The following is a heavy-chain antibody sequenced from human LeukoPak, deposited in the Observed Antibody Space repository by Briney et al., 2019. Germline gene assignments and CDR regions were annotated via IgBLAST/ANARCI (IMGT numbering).Heavy chain of an antibody. J-gene: IGHJ6*03. D-gene: IGHD1-26*01. Sequence: SETLSLTCIVSGGSITSYYWSWIRQSPEKGLEWIGYKYYSGSTKYNPSLQSRATISIDTSKKQFSLKLSSVTAADTAVYYCARVRGSSGSYEYYHYMDVWGKGTTVTISS. CDR3: ARVRGSSGSYEYYHYMDV. CDR1: GGSITSYY. V-gene: IGHV4-59*12. CDR2: KYYSGST.